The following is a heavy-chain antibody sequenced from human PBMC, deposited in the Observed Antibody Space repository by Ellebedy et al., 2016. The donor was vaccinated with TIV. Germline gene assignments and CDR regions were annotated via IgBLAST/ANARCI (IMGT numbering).Heavy chain of an antibody. CDR2: FYPDDSDT. Sequence: KVSCXASGYSFSNDWIAWVREVPGKGLEWVGMFYPDDSDTRYSPSFQGQVTIAADRSTSTAYLQWSSLKASDTAMYYCARLTMRWTADFDYWGQGSLVTVSS. CDR1: GYSFSNDW. J-gene: IGHJ4*02. D-gene: IGHD2-21*02. V-gene: IGHV5-51*01. CDR3: ARLTMRWTADFDY.